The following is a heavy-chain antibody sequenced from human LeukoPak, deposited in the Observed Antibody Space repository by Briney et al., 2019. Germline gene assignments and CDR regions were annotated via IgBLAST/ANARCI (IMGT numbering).Heavy chain of an antibody. Sequence: GGSLRLSCVASGFTFSSNGMHWVRQAPGKGLEWVTFIQYDGSKKYYTDSVKGRFTISRDNAKNSLYLQMNSLRAEDTAVYYCAREGYYYDSSGYSYWGQGTLVTVSS. V-gene: IGHV3-30*02. CDR1: GFTFSSNG. D-gene: IGHD3-22*01. J-gene: IGHJ4*02. CDR2: IQYDGSKK. CDR3: AREGYYYDSSGYSY.